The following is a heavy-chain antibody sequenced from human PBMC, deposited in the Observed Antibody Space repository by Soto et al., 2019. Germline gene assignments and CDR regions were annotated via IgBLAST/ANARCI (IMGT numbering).Heavy chain of an antibody. CDR2: ISWKSASI. CDR3: AKSTGGTANGLDV. CDR1: GFSFGDYA. V-gene: IGHV3-9*01. J-gene: IGHJ6*02. D-gene: IGHD2-8*02. Sequence: EVQLVESGGDLVQPGRSLRLSCAASGFSFGDYAMHWVRQAPGKGLEWVSGISWKSASIGYADSVKGRFTISRDNAEKSLYLQMNNLRAEDTALYYCAKSTGGTANGLDVWGQGTAVTVSS.